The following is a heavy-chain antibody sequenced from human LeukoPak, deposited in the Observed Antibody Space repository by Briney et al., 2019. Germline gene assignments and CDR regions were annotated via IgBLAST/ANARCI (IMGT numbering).Heavy chain of an antibody. V-gene: IGHV4-39*01. CDR3: ARHFRGITIFGVVTGENWFDP. CDR2: IYYSGST. D-gene: IGHD3-3*01. CDR1: GGSISSSSYY. Sequence: PSETLSLTCTVSGGSISSSSYYWGWIRQPPGTGLEWIGSIYYSGSTYYNPSLKSRVTISLDTSKNQFSLKLSSVTAADTAVYYCARHFRGITIFGVVTGENWFDPWGQGTLVTVSS. J-gene: IGHJ5*02.